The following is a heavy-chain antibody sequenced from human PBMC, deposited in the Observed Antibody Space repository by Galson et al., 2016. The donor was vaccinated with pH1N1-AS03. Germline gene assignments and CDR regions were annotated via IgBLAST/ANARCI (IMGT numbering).Heavy chain of an antibody. Sequence: SLRLSCAASGFAFSRYWMSWVRQAPGKGLEWVANLNPDRDYKQYVDSVKGRFTITRDNTRNSLYLQMNSLRVEETATYYCGPDPEYGEGAYWGQGALVTVSS. CDR2: LNPDRDYK. V-gene: IGHV3-7*01. CDR3: GPDPEYGEGAY. CDR1: GFAFSRYW. D-gene: IGHD4-17*01. J-gene: IGHJ4*02.